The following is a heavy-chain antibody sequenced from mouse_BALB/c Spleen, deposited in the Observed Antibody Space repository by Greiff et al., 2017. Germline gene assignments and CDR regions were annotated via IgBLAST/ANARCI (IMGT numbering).Heavy chain of an antibody. J-gene: IGHJ2*01. Sequence: EVQLVESGGGLVQPGGSRKLSCAASGFTFSDYGLAWVRQAPGTGSVWVAFISNLAYSIYYADTVTGRFTISRENDKNTLYLEMGSLRSEETAMYYCARVEYDYDGPHYFDNWGQGTALTVTS. V-gene: IGHV5-15*02. D-gene: IGHD2-4*01. CDR2: ISNLAYSI. CDR1: GFTFSDYG. CDR3: ARVEYDYDGPHYFDN.